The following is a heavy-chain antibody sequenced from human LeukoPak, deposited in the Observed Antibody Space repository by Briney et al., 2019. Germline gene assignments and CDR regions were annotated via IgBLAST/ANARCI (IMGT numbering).Heavy chain of an antibody. CDR2: ISSDGRYK. Sequence: QPGGSLRLSCAASGFTFRTYGIHWVRQAPGKGLEWVAVISSDGRYKYYAGFVKGRFTISRDNSRNTLYLQMNSLTTEDTALYYCAKDWGSEFASGSSYPDYWGQGTLVTVSS. D-gene: IGHD3-10*01. CDR1: GFTFRTYG. J-gene: IGHJ4*02. CDR3: AKDWGSEFASGSSYPDY. V-gene: IGHV3-30*18.